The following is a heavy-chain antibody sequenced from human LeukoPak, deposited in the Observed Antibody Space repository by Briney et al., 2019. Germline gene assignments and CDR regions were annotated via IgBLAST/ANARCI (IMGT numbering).Heavy chain of an antibody. J-gene: IGHJ4*02. CDR1: GDSVSSNSAV. V-gene: IGHV6-1*01. CDR2: TYYRSKWHN. D-gene: IGHD4-11*01. Sequence: SQTLSLTCAVSGDSVSSNSAVWNWIRQSPSRGLEWLGRTYYRSKWHNEYAESVKSRISINSDTSKNQFFLQLNSVTPEDTAEYYCAGTTDYSSFLAYWGQGTLVTVSS. CDR3: AGTTDYSSFLAY.